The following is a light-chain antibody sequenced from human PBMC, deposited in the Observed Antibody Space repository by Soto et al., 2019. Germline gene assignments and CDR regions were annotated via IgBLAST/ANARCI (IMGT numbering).Light chain of an antibody. CDR3: HQYGGSPQT. V-gene: IGKV3-20*01. CDR1: QTIGSN. CDR2: GAS. Sequence: QYTGPLSVSPGERATLSCLASQTIGSNLAWYQQKPGQAPSLLIYGASSRATGIPDRFSGSGSGTEFTLTVDRLEPEDFAVYYCHQYGGSPQTFGRGTKVDI. J-gene: IGKJ1*01.